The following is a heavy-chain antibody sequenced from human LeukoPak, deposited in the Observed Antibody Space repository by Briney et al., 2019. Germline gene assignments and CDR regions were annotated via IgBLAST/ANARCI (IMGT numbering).Heavy chain of an antibody. J-gene: IGHJ4*02. CDR1: GGSFSGYY. CDR3: ARSHSSSWFDY. Sequence: SETLSLTCAVYGGSFSGYYWSWIRQPPGKGLEWIGEINHSGSTNYNPSLKSRVTISVDTSKNQFSLKLSSVAAADTAVYYCARSHSSSWFDYWGQGTLVTVSS. V-gene: IGHV4-34*01. CDR2: INHSGST. D-gene: IGHD6-13*01.